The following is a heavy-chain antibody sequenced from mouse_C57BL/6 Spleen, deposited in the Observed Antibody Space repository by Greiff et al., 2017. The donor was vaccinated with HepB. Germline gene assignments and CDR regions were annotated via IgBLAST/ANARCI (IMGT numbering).Heavy chain of an antibody. J-gene: IGHJ2*01. Sequence: QVQLQQPGAELVRPGSSVKLSCKASGYTFTSYWMHWVKQRPIQGLEWIGNIDPSDSETHYNQKFKDKATLTVDKSSSTAYMQLSSLTSEDSAVYYCARGGYYGYKGTGYYFDYWGQGTTLTVSS. CDR1: GYTFTSYW. D-gene: IGHD2-2*01. CDR2: IDPSDSET. CDR3: ARGGYYGYKGTGYYFDY. V-gene: IGHV1-52*01.